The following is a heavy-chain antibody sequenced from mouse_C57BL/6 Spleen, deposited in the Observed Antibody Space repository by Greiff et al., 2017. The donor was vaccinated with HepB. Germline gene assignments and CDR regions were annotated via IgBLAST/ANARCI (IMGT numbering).Heavy chain of an antibody. CDR1: GFTFSSYT. J-gene: IGHJ2*01. CDR2: ISGGGGNT. CDR3: ARHERDNYFNY. Sequence: EVNVVESGGGLVKPGGSLKLSCAASGFTFSSYTMSWVRQTPEKRLEWVATISGGGGNTYYPDSVKGRFTISRDNAKNTLYLQMSSLRSEDTALYYCARHERDNYFNYWGQGTTLTVSS. V-gene: IGHV5-9*01.